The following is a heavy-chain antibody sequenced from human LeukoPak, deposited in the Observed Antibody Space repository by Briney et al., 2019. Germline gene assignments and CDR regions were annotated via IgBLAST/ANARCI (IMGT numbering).Heavy chain of an antibody. CDR3: ARDMEYRGHGYGSLDH. D-gene: IGHD6-6*01. V-gene: IGHV1-2*02. CDR2: IKPNGPVT. Sequence: ASVKVSCKASGYTFIANYILWVRQAPGQGLEWIGYIKPNGPVTRYAQKFRGRVTMTRDTSISTVYMELSGLRSDDTAVYFCARDMEYRGHGYGSLDHWGQGSLVAVS. J-gene: IGHJ4*02. CDR1: GYTFIANY.